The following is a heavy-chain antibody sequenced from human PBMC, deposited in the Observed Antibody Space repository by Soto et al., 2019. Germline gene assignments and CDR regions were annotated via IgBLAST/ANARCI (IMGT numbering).Heavy chain of an antibody. CDR2: IYYSGST. CDR3: ARQPRILTGYSGHFDY. D-gene: IGHD3-9*01. Sequence: PSETLSLTCTVSGGSISSSSYYWGWIRQPPGKGLEWIGSIYYSGSTYYNPSLKSRVTISVDTSKNQFSLKLSSVTAADTAVYYCARQPRILTGYSGHFDYWGRGTLVT. CDR1: GGSISSSSYY. J-gene: IGHJ4*02. V-gene: IGHV4-39*01.